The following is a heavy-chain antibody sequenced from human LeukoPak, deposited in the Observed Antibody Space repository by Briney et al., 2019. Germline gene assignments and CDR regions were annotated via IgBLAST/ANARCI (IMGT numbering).Heavy chain of an antibody. Sequence: SETLSLTCTVSGVSISSYYWSWIRQPPGKGPEWIGYIYYSGSTNYNPSLKSRVTIPVDTSKNQFSLKLSSVTAADTAVYYCARVRVSSGWYIDYWGQGTLVTVSS. CDR2: IYYSGST. J-gene: IGHJ4*02. CDR1: GVSISSYY. D-gene: IGHD6-19*01. V-gene: IGHV4-59*01. CDR3: ARVRVSSGWYIDY.